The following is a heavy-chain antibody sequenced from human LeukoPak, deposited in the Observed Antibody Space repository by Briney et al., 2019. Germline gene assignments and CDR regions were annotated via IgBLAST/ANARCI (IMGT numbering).Heavy chain of an antibody. J-gene: IGHJ4*02. CDR3: SKDLPKYSCYDFYFDY. CDR2: ISSSSSTI. D-gene: IGHD5-12*01. Sequence: PGGSLRLSCAASGFIFSNYDMNWVRQAPGKGLEWVSYISSSSSTIYYADSVKGRFTISRDNAKNSLYLQMNSLRAEDTAVYYCSKDLPKYSCYDFYFDYWGQGTLVTVSS. CDR1: GFIFSNYD. V-gene: IGHV3-48*04.